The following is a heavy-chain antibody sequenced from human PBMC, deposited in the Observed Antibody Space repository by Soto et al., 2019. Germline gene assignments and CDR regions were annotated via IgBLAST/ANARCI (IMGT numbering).Heavy chain of an antibody. D-gene: IGHD3-22*01. V-gene: IGHV4-30-2*01. Sequence: SETLSLTCAVSGGSISSGGYSWNWIRQPPRKSLEWVGYVYHSGSTYYNPSLKSRVTISVDRSKNQFSLKLSSLRADDTSVYYCVRDTHYYDTSGSLKRLHWGQGTLVTVSS. CDR1: GGSISSGGYS. CDR2: VYHSGST. CDR3: VRDTHYYDTSGSLKRLH. J-gene: IGHJ4*02.